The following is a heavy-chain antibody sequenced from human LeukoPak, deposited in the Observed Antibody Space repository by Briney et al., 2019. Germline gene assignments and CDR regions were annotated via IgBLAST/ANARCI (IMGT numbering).Heavy chain of an antibody. CDR2: INPNSGGT. CDR1: GYTFTAYY. V-gene: IGHV1-2*02. J-gene: IGHJ3*02. D-gene: IGHD3-22*01. CDR3: ARDRYYYDSSGPYEPDAFDI. Sequence: ASVKVSCKASGYTFTAYYMHWVRQAPGQGLEWMGWINPNSGGTKYAQKFQARVTMTRDTSISTAYMELSRLTSDDTAVYYCARDRYYYDSSGPYEPDAFDIWGQGTMVTVSS.